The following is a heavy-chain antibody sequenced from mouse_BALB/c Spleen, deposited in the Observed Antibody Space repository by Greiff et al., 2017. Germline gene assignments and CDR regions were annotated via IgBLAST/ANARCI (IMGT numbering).Heavy chain of an antibody. J-gene: IGHJ4*01. D-gene: IGHD2-3*01. CDR2: ISDGGSYT. CDR1: GFTFSDYY. Sequence: EVKVVESGGGLVKPGGSLKLSCAASGFTFSDYYMYWVRQTPEKRLEWVATISDGGSYTYYPDSVKGRFTISRDNAKNNLYLQMSSLKSEDTAMYYCARGRWTPYAMDYWGQGTSVTVSS. CDR3: ARGRWTPYAMDY. V-gene: IGHV5-4*02.